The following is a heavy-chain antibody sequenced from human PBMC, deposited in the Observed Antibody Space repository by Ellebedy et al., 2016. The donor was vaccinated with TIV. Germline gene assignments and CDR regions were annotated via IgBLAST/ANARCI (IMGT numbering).Heavy chain of an antibody. CDR1: GFTFTKSA. D-gene: IGHD2-15*01. CDR3: AADSVVGPSASWYFDL. J-gene: IGHJ2*01. V-gene: IGHV1-58*01. Sequence: AASLKVSCKASGFTFTKSAVQWVRQARGQRLVWIGWIVVGSGNTHYAQKFQERVTITRDMSTSTAYMELSSLRSEDTAVYYCAADSVVGPSASWYFDLWGRGTLVTVSS. CDR2: IVVGSGNT.